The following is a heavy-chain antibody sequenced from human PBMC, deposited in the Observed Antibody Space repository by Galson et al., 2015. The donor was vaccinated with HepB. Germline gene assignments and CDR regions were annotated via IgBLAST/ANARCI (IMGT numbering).Heavy chain of an antibody. CDR2: ISYDGSTE. CDR3: TTGFEYYYYGMDV. V-gene: IGHV3-30*03. CDR1: GFTFSTYG. Sequence: SLRLSCAASGFTFSTYGMHWVRQAPGKGLECVALISYDGSTEYYADSVKGRFAISRDNSKNSLYLQMNSLRAEDTAVYYCTTGFEYYYYGMDVWGQGTTVTVSS. D-gene: IGHD3-10*01. J-gene: IGHJ6*02.